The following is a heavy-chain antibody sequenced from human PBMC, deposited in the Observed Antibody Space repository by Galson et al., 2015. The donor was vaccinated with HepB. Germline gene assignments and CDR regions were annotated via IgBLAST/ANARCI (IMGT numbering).Heavy chain of an antibody. CDR1: GFTFSSYA. D-gene: IGHD6-19*01. Sequence: SLRLSCAASGFTFSSYAMSWVRQAPGKGLEWVSAISGSGGSTYYADSVKGRFTISRDNSKNTLYLQMNSLRAEDTAVYYCAKDRIAVAGIYYYYGMDVWGQGTTVTVSS. CDR3: AKDRIAVAGIYYYYGMDV. V-gene: IGHV3-23*01. CDR2: ISGSGGST. J-gene: IGHJ6*02.